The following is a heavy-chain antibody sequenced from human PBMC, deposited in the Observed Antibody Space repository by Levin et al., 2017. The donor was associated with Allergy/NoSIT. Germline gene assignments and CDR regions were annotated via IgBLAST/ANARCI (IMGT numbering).Heavy chain of an antibody. Sequence: HPGGSLRLSCAVSGINFKIYGMHWVRQAPGQGLEWVALISYDGTNDYYADSVKGRFTISRDNSKNTLYLQMNNLRSEDTAVYYCARDWDSDHFDYWGQGTLVTVFS. V-gene: IGHV3-30*19. D-gene: IGHD1-26*01. CDR3: ARDWDSDHFDY. CDR2: ISYDGTND. J-gene: IGHJ4*02. CDR1: GINFKIYG.